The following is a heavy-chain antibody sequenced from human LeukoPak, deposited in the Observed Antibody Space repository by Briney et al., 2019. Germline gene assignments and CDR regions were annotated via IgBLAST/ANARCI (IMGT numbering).Heavy chain of an antibody. CDR2: INHSGST. CDR1: GGSFSGYY. CDR3: ARVSPITMMGMDV. V-gene: IGHV4-34*01. Sequence: PSETLSLTCAVYGGSFSGYYWSWIRQPPGKGLEWIGEINHSGSTNYNPSLKSRVTISVDTSKNQFSLKLSSVTAADTAVYYCARVSPITMMGMDVWGQGTTVTVSS. J-gene: IGHJ6*02. D-gene: IGHD3-22*01.